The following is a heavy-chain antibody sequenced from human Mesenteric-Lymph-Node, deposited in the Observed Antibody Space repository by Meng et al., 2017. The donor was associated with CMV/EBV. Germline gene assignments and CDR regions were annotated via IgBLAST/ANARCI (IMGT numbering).Heavy chain of an antibody. D-gene: IGHD3-3*01. V-gene: IGHV3-7*01. Sequence: GGSLRLSCATSGFTFSNYWMAWVRQAPGKGLEWVANIKQDGGETYYLDSVKGRFTISRDNAKNSLYLQMNSLRAEDTAVYYCARDPSTIFGVVAIYYGMDVWGQGTTVTVSS. CDR1: GFTFSNYW. J-gene: IGHJ6*02. CDR2: IKQDGGET. CDR3: ARDPSTIFGVVAIYYGMDV.